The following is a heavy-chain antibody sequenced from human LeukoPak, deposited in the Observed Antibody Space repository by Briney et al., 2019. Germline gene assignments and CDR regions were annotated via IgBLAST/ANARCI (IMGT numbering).Heavy chain of an antibody. CDR2: MNPNSGNT. D-gene: IGHD3-10*01. J-gene: IGHJ4*02. CDR3: ARAPDGFLGSGSYYYFDY. CDR1: GYTFTSYD. V-gene: IGHV1-8*01. Sequence: ASVKVSCKASGYTFTSYDINWVRQATGQGLEWMGWMNPNSGNTGYAQKFQGRVTMTRNTSISTAYMELSSLRAEDTAVYYCARAPDGFLGSGSYYYFDYWGQGTLVTVSS.